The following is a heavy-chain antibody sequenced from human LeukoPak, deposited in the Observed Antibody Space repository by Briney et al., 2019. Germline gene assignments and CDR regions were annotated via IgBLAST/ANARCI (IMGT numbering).Heavy chain of an antibody. J-gene: IGHJ6*03. D-gene: IGHD3-16*01. CDR2: IYHSGST. CDR1: GYSIRSDYY. V-gene: IGHV4-38-2*01. CDR3: ARVMGYYYYMDV. Sequence: SETLSLTCAVSGYSIRSDYYWAWIRPPPGKGLEWIGNIYHSGSTYYNPSLNSRVTISVDTSKNQFSLRLSSVTAADTAVFYCARVMGYYYYMDVWGTGTTVTVSS.